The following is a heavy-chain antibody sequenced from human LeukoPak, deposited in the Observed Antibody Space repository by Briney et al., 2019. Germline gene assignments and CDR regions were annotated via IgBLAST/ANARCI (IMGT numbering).Heavy chain of an antibody. D-gene: IGHD2-15*01. V-gene: IGHV4-61*02. CDR1: GGPISSGSYY. J-gene: IGHJ5*02. Sequence: SETLSLTCTVSGGPISSGSYYWSWIRQPAGKGLEWIGRIYTSGSTNYNPSLKSRVTISVDTSKNQFSLKLSSVTAADTAVYYCARELGYCSGGSCYSNWFGPWGQGTLVTVSS. CDR2: IYTSGST. CDR3: ARELGYCSGGSCYSNWFGP.